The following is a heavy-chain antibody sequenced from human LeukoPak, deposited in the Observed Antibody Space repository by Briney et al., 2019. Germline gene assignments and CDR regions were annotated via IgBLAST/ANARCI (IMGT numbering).Heavy chain of an antibody. Sequence: GGSLRLSCAASGFTFSSYAMSWVRQAPGKGLEWVSVIYSGGSTYYADSVKGRFTISRDNAKNSLYLQMNSLRAEDTAVYYCARDTPYYDILTGYYHPPASLDYWGQGTLVTVSS. CDR1: GFTFSSYA. V-gene: IGHV3-66*01. J-gene: IGHJ4*02. D-gene: IGHD3-9*01. CDR3: ARDTPYYDILTGYYHPPASLDY. CDR2: IYSGGST.